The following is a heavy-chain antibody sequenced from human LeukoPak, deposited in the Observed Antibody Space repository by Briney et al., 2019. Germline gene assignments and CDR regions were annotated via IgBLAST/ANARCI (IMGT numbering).Heavy chain of an antibody. V-gene: IGHV3-74*01. CDR3: GRALGSPLDF. Sequence: GGSLRLSCAPSGFTFSSSWMHWVRQAPGKGLVWVSRINSDGSTTTYADSVKGRFTISRDNAKNTLYLQMNSLRAEDTAVYYCGRALGSPLDFWGQGTLVTVSS. D-gene: IGHD1-26*01. CDR1: GFTFSSSW. CDR2: INSDGSTT. J-gene: IGHJ4*02.